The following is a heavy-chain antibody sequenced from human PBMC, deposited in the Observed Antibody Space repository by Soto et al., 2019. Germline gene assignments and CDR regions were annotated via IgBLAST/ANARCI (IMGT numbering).Heavy chain of an antibody. CDR2: INPNSGGT. CDR3: ARERWVIAAAGTDSYGMDV. J-gene: IGHJ6*02. D-gene: IGHD6-13*01. Sequence: GASVKVSCKASGYTFTGYYMHWVRQAPGQGLEWMGWINPNSGGTNYAQKFQGWVTMTRDTSISTAYMELSRLRSDDTAVYYCARERWVIAAAGTDSYGMDVWGQGTTVTVSS. CDR1: GYTFTGYY. V-gene: IGHV1-2*04.